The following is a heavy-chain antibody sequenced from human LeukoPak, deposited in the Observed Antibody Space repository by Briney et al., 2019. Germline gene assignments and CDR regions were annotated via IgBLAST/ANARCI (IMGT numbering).Heavy chain of an antibody. J-gene: IGHJ6*03. V-gene: IGHV4-34*01. CDR1: GGSFSGYY. Sequence: PSETLSLTCAVYGGSFSGYYWSWIRQPPGKGLEWIGEINHSGSPNYNPSLKSRVTISVDTSKNQFSLKLSSVTAADTAVYYCARLTYNWNGLEELPHPQRNYYYYYMDVWGKGTTVTVSS. CDR2: INHSGSP. D-gene: IGHD1-1*01. CDR3: ARLTYNWNGLEELPHPQRNYYYYYMDV.